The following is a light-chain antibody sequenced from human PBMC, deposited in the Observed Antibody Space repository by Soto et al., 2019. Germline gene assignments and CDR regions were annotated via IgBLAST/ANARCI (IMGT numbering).Light chain of an antibody. CDR1: SSDVGGYNY. Sequence: QCALTQPASASGSPGESVTISCNGTSSDVGGYNYVSWYQQHPGKAPKLMIYEVSKRPSGVPDRFSGSKSGNTASLPVSGLQAEDEADNYCSSYAGSTGVFGTGTKVTVL. J-gene: IGLJ1*01. V-gene: IGLV2-8*01. CDR2: EVS. CDR3: SSYAGSTGV.